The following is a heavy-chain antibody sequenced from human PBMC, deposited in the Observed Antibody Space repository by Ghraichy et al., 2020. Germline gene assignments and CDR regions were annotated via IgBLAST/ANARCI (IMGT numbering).Heavy chain of an antibody. D-gene: IGHD3-3*01. V-gene: IGHV3-7*01. CDR1: GFTFSSYW. CDR2: IKQDGREI. CDR3: TRGAGFLIDV. J-gene: IGHJ6*04. Sequence: GGSLRLSCAASGFTFSSYWMSWVRQAPGKGLEWVAIIKQDGREIYYVESVKGRFTISGDTAKNSVYLQMNSLRAEDTAVYYCTRGAGFLIDVWGKGTTVTVSS.